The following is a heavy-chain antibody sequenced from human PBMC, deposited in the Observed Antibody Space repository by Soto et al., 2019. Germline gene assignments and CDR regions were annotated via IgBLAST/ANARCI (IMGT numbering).Heavy chain of an antibody. Sequence: ASVKVSCKASGYTFTSYDINWVRQATGQGLEWMGWMNPNSGNTGYAQKFQGRVTMTRNTSISTAYMELSSLRSEDTAVYYCARDYCSSPSCSLDYWGQETLVTVSS. CDR1: GYTFTSYD. CDR3: ARDYCSSPSCSLDY. J-gene: IGHJ4*02. CDR2: MNPNSGNT. V-gene: IGHV1-8*01. D-gene: IGHD2-2*01.